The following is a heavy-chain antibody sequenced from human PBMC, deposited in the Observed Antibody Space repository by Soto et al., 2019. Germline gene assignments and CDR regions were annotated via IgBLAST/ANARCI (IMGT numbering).Heavy chain of an antibody. J-gene: IGHJ4*02. CDR2: ISYDGSNK. Sequence: PGGSLRLSCAASGFTFSSYGMHWVRQAPGKGLEWVAVISYDGSNKYYADSVKGRFTISRDNSKNTLYLQMNSLRAEDTAVYYCPKGGDYYGSGTLGPFDYWGQGTLVTVSS. CDR3: PKGGDYYGSGTLGPFDY. CDR1: GFTFSSYG. D-gene: IGHD3-10*01. V-gene: IGHV3-30*18.